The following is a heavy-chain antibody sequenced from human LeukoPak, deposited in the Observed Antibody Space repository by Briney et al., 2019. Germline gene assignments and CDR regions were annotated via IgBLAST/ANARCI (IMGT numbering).Heavy chain of an antibody. V-gene: IGHV3-66*01. CDR1: GFTVTSSY. CDR2: IYGTGTT. Sequence: GGFLRLSCAGSGFTVTSSYMTWVRQAPGKGLECVSAIYGTGTTYYADSVKGRFTVSRDSSSNTLHLQMNSLRAEDSAVYYCAREARYYDILTGFHNYSGVDVWGQGTTVTVSS. CDR3: AREARYYDILTGFHNYSGVDV. D-gene: IGHD3-9*01. J-gene: IGHJ6*02.